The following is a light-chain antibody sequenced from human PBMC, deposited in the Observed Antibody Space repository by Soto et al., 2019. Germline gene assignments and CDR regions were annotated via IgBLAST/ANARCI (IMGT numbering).Light chain of an antibody. J-gene: IGKJ5*01. CDR3: QQRHMWPIT. Sequence: EVVLTQSPVTLSLSPGERATLSCRASQSFRGLLAWYQQKPGQAPRLLIYDAYNRATGIPPRFSGSGSGTDFTLTISSLEPEDSAVYYCQQRHMWPITFGQGTRPEIE. V-gene: IGKV3-11*01. CDR2: DAY. CDR1: QSFRGL.